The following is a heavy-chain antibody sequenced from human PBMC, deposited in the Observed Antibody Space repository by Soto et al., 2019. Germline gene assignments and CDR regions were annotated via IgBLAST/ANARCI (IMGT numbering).Heavy chain of an antibody. CDR3: ATVEGSIHGYFDH. J-gene: IGHJ4*02. CDR1: SGSISSSNW. D-gene: IGHD2-8*01. Sequence: SETLSLTCAVSSGSISSSNWWSWVRQPPGKGLEWIGEIYHSGSTNYKPSLKSRVTISVDKSKNQFSLKVNSVTAADTAVYYCATVEGSIHGYFDHWGQGTLVTVSS. V-gene: IGHV4-4*02. CDR2: IYHSGST.